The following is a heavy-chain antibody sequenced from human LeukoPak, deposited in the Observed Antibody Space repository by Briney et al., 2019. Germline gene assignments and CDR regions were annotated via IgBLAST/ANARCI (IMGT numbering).Heavy chain of an antibody. CDR2: IWYDASNK. J-gene: IGHJ4*02. Sequence: TGGSLRLSCAASGFTFSTYVMHWVRQAPGKGLEWVAVIWYDASNKHYVDSVKGRFTISRDNSKNTLYLEMNSLRAEDTAVYYCVRDFSSRGYNYGQTYLDYWGQGTLVTVSS. V-gene: IGHV3-33*08. CDR1: GFTFSTYV. CDR3: VRDFSSRGYNYGQTYLDY. D-gene: IGHD5-18*01.